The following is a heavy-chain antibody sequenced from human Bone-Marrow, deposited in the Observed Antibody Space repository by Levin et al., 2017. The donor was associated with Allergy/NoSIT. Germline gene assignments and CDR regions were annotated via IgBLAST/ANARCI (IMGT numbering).Heavy chain of an antibody. J-gene: IGHJ5*02. D-gene: IGHD6-6*01. CDR3: ARESYSSSSWFDP. CDR2: ISSSSSYI. CDR1: GFTFTNFA. Sequence: GGSLRLSCAASGFTFTNFAMNWVRQAPGKGLEWVSLISSSSSYIKYADSVQGRFTISRDNAKNSVYLQMNSLRAEDTAVYYCARESYSSSSWFDPWGQGTLVTVSS. V-gene: IGHV3-21*01.